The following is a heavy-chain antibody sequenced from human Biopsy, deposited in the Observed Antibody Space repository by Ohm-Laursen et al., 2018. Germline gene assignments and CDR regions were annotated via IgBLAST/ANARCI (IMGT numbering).Heavy chain of an antibody. Sequence: SQTLSLTCSVSGDSISSNYWSWIRQPPGKGLEWIGYVFYTGSTDYNPSLQSRVTISVDTSKNHFSLRLRSVTPADTAIYYRARDRGYYSDRTVPGYFDLWGRGTLVTVSS. CDR1: GDSISSNY. CDR3: ARDRGYYSDRTVPGYFDL. CDR2: VFYTGST. V-gene: IGHV4-59*01. J-gene: IGHJ2*01. D-gene: IGHD3-22*01.